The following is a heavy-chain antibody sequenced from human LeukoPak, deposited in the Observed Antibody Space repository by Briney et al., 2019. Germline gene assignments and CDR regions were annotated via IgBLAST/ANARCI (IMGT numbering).Heavy chain of an antibody. CDR1: GGSISSYY. CDR2: IYYSGST. Sequence: SETLSLTCTASGGSISSYYWSWIRQPPGKGLEWIGYIYYSGSTNYNPSLKSRVTISVDTSKNQFSLKLSSVTAADTAVYYCARREGGYGDPEDWYFDLWGRGTLVTASS. CDR3: ARREGGYGDPEDWYFDL. V-gene: IGHV4-59*01. D-gene: IGHD4-17*01. J-gene: IGHJ2*01.